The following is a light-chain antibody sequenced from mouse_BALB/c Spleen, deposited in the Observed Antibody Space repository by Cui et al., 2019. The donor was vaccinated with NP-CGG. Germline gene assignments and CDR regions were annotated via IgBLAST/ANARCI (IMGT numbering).Light chain of an antibody. CDR3: ALWYSNHWV. J-gene: IGLJ1*01. Sequence: QAVVTQASAPTTSPGETVTLTCRSNTGAVTTNNFDNWVQEKPDHLFTGLIGGTNNRAPGVPARFSGSRIGDKAALTITGAQTEDEAIYFCALWYSNHWVFGGGTKLTVL. CDR2: GTN. V-gene: IGLV1*01. CDR1: TGAVTTNNF.